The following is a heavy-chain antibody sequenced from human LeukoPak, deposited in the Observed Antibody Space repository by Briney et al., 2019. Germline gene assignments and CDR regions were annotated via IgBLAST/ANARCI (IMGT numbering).Heavy chain of an antibody. CDR3: AKDHTGYSSSWYSGGPDNWFDP. Sequence: PGRSLRLSCAASGFPFSSFGMHWVRQAPGKGLEWVSSISSISSYVYYADSVKGRFTISRDNSKNTLYLQMNSLRAEDTAVYYCAKDHTGYSSSWYSGGPDNWFDPWGQGTLVTVSS. J-gene: IGHJ5*02. CDR2: ISSISSYV. D-gene: IGHD6-13*01. CDR1: GFPFSSFG. V-gene: IGHV3-21*04.